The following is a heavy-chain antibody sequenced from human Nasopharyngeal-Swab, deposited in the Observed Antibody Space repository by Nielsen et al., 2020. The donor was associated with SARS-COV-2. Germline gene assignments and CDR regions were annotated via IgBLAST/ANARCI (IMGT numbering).Heavy chain of an antibody. D-gene: IGHD3-10*01. J-gene: IGHJ3*01. V-gene: IGHV3-33*01. Sequence: GESLKISCAASGFSFSTYGMHWVRQSPVKGLEWLTNIWYDGSNKYYADSVKGRFTVSRDNSKNTLFLEMDSLIAEDTAVYYCARGSSVHAFDVWGQGTEVTVSS. CDR3: ARGSSVHAFDV. CDR1: GFSFSTYG. CDR2: IWYDGSNK.